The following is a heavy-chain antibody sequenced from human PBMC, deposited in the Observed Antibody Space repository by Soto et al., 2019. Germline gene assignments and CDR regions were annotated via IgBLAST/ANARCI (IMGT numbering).Heavy chain of an antibody. J-gene: IGHJ5*02. D-gene: IGHD3-10*01. Sequence: EVQLFESGGGLVEPGESLRLSCAASGFIFKDFAMSWVRQAPGKGLEWVSTITTSDDITYSADSVSGRFTISRDNSTNTLFLQMSSLRGDETATYYCTKGDSSGEFDPSAGYSTPDHWGRGTLVTVSS. CDR3: TKGDSSGEFDPSAGYSTPDH. V-gene: IGHV3-23*01. CDR1: GFIFKDFA. CDR2: ITTSDDIT.